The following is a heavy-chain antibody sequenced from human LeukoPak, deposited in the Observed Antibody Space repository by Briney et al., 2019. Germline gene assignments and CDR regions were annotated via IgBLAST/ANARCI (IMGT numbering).Heavy chain of an antibody. CDR2: IYLGDSDT. Sequence: GGPWQFSGQGFGTAFINFNYGMAGGGKRPGKGLGGRGIIYLGDSDTRYSPSFQGQVTISADKSINSAYLQWSSLKASDTAMYYCARHRPGYSGGPYYFDYWGQGTLVTVSS. V-gene: IGHV5-51*01. CDR3: ARHRPGYSGGPYYFDY. D-gene: IGHD1-26*01. CDR1: GTAFINFNYG. J-gene: IGHJ4*02.